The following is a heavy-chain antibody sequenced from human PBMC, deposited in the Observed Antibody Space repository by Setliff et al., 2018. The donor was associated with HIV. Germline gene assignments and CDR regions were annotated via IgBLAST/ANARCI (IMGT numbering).Heavy chain of an antibody. J-gene: IGHJ4*02. D-gene: IGHD5-18*01. CDR1: GFTFNNYE. Sequence: LRLSCATSGFTFNNYEFNWVRQAPGKGLEWLSYISSTGRTISYADSVKGRFTISRDNAKNSVYLQMNSLRVEDTAVYYCARDLGYTYGHFDYWGQGTLVTVSS. CDR3: ARDLGYTYGHFDY. CDR2: ISSTGRTI. V-gene: IGHV3-48*03.